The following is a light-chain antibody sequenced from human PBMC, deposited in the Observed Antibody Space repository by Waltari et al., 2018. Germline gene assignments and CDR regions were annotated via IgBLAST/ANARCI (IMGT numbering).Light chain of an antibody. J-gene: IGLJ2*01. CDR1: SSNLGSTY. CDR3: TAWDDSLSVVV. V-gene: IGLV1-47*01. CDR2: RNN. Sequence: QSVLTQPPSASGTPGQRVTISCSGTSSNLGSTYVYWYQQPPGTAPKPLIYRNNQRPSGVPDRFSGSKSGTSASLAISGLRSEDEADYYCTAWDDSLSVVVFGGGTKLTVL.